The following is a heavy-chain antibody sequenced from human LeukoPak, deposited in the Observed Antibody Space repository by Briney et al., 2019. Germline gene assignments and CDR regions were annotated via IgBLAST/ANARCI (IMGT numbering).Heavy chain of an antibody. CDR1: GGSFSGYY. CDR3: ARAKGLAAAGTRVEAFDI. D-gene: IGHD6-13*01. J-gene: IGHJ3*02. CDR2: INHSGST. Sequence: SETLSLTCAVYGGSFSGYYWSWIRQPPGKGLEWIGEINHSGSTNYNPSLKSRVTISVDTSKNQFSLKLSSVTAADTAVYYCARAKGLAAAGTRVEAFDIWGQGTMDTVSS. V-gene: IGHV4-34*01.